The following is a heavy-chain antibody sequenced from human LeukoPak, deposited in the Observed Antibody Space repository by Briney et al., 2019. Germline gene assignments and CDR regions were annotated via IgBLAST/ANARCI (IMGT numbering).Heavy chain of an antibody. CDR2: IIPIFGTA. CDR3: TTFDYAAFLI. V-gene: IGHV1-69*05. CDR1: GGTFSSYA. D-gene: IGHD4/OR15-4a*01. Sequence: ASVKVSCKASGGTFSSYAISWVRQAPGQGLEWMGRIIPIFGTANYAQKFQGRVTITTDESTSTAYMELSSLRSEDTAVYYCTTFDYAAFLIWGQGTMVTVSS. J-gene: IGHJ3*02.